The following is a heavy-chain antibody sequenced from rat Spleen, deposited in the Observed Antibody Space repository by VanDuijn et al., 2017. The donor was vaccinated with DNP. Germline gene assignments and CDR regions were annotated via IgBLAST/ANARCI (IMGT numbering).Heavy chain of an antibody. Sequence: QVQLKESGPGLVQPSQTLSLTCTVSGFSLTSYTVSWVRQPPGKGLEWMGRMRYNGDTSYNSALKSRLSISRDTSKSQVFLRMNSLQTEDTATYYCASTLVNYGTYGYYAMDAWGQGTSVTVSS. V-gene: IGHV2-63*01. CDR2: MRYNGDT. D-gene: IGHD1-3*01. J-gene: IGHJ4*01. CDR3: ASTLVNYGTYGYYAMDA. CDR1: GFSLTSYT.